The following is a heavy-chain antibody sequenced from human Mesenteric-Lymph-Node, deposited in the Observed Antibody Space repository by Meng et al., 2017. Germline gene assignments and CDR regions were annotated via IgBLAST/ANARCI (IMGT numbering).Heavy chain of an antibody. J-gene: IGHJ5*02. V-gene: IGHV1-2*06. D-gene: IGHD1-26*01. CDR2: INPNSGGT. Sequence: ASVKVSCKVSGYTLTELSMHWVRQAPGQGLEWMGRINPNSGGTNYAQKFQGRVTMTRDTSISTAYMELSRLRSDDTAVYYCARGGGGSPTSFWFDPWGQGTLVTVSS. CDR3: ARGGGGSPTSFWFDP. CDR1: GYTLTELS.